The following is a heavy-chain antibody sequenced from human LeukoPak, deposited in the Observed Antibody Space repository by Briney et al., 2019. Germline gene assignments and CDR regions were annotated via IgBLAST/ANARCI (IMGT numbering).Heavy chain of an antibody. CDR1: GFTFNNYA. Sequence: GVSLRLSCAGSGFTFNNYAVHWARQAPGQGLEWVAVISHHAIHKYYADSVKGRFTISRDSSKNTVSLRMNSLRGEDTAVYYCTKDRSGTVQGSFGMDVWGQGTTVTVSS. J-gene: IGHJ6*02. CDR3: TKDRSGTVQGSFGMDV. V-gene: IGHV3-30*04. CDR2: ISHHAIHK. D-gene: IGHD3-10*01.